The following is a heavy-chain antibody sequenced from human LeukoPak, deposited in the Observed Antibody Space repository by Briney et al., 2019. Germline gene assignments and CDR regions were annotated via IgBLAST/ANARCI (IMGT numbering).Heavy chain of an antibody. CDR3: AGEVEDYGDFLANFDY. Sequence: ASVKVSCTASGGTFSSYAISWVRQAPGQGLEWMGGIIPIFGTANYAQKFQGRVTITADESTSTAYMELSSLRSEDTAVYYCAGEVEDYGDFLANFDYWGQGTLVTVSS. CDR2: IIPIFGTA. CDR1: GGTFSSYA. J-gene: IGHJ4*02. V-gene: IGHV1-69*13. D-gene: IGHD4-17*01.